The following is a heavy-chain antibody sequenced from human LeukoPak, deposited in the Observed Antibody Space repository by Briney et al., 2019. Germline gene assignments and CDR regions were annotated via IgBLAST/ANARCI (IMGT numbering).Heavy chain of an antibody. D-gene: IGHD5-18*01. CDR1: GYTFISYT. CDR2: INTNTGNP. CDR3: ARVDQLWSPNFDY. Sequence: RASVQVSCKASGYTFISYTMNWVRPAPGQGLEWMGWINTNTGNPTYAQGFTGRFVFSLDTSVSTAYLQISSLKAEDTAVYYCARVDQLWSPNFDYWGQGTLVTVSS. J-gene: IGHJ4*02. V-gene: IGHV7-4-1*02.